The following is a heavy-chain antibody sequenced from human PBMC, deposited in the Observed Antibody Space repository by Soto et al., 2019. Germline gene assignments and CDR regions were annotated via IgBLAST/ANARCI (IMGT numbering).Heavy chain of an antibody. CDR1: GFTFSSYG. D-gene: IGHD6-6*01. J-gene: IGHJ4*02. CDR2: IWYDGSNK. Sequence: QVQLVESGGGVVQPGSSLRLSCAASGFTFSSYGMHWVRQAPGKGLEWVAVIWYDGSNKYYADSVKGRFTISRYKSKKTLYRPMNTLTAEDTALYYCARDRIEYSSKVFDYWGQGTLVTVTS. V-gene: IGHV3-33*01. CDR3: ARDRIEYSSKVFDY.